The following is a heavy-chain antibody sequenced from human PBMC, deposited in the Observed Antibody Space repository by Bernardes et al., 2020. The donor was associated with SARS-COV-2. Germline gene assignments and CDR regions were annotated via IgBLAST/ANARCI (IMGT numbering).Heavy chain of an antibody. J-gene: IGHJ6*02. Sequence: SETLSLTRAVYGGSFSGSYWSWIRQPPGQGLEWIGEINHSGSTNYNPSLKSRVTISVDTSKNQFSLKLSSVTAADTAVYYCARAGIAAPNYYYYGMDVWGQGTTVTVSS. CDR3: ARAGIAAPNYYYYGMDV. V-gene: IGHV4-34*01. D-gene: IGHD6-13*01. CDR2: INHSGST. CDR1: GGSFSGSY.